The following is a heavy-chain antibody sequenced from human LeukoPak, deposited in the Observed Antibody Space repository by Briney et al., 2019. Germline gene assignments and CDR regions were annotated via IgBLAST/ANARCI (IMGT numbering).Heavy chain of an antibody. V-gene: IGHV4-59*08. D-gene: IGHD3-16*02. J-gene: IGHJ4*02. CDR1: GGSISGYY. Sequence: PSETLSLTCTVSGGSISGYYWSWIRQSPGKGLEWIGYIYYSGSTNYNPSLKSRVAISVDTSKKQFSLKLSSVTAADTAVYYCARAVISFGGTIAKGFDCWGQGTLVTVSS. CDR3: ARAVISFGGTIAKGFDC. CDR2: IYYSGST.